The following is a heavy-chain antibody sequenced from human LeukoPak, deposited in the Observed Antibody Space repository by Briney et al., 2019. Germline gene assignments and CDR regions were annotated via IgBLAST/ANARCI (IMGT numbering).Heavy chain of an antibody. J-gene: IGHJ6*03. Sequence: GGSLRLSCAASRFTFSSYGMHWVRQAPGKGLEWVAFIRYDGRNKYYADSVKGRFTISRDNATNTLYLQINSLRAEDTAVYYCARSTSHYYYYYMDVWGKGTTVTISS. V-gene: IGHV3-30*02. CDR3: ARSTSHYYYYYMDV. CDR1: RFTFSSYG. CDR2: IRYDGRNK.